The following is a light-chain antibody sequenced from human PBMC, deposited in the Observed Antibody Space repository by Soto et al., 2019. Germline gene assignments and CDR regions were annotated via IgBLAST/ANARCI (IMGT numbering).Light chain of an antibody. Sequence: EIVLAQSPVTLSLSPGERATLSCRASESVNSAYLAWYQHRPAQAPRLLIYGASSRATGVPDRFSGSGSGTEYSRTITRLEPADFALYYCQQYGNSPWTFGLGTKVEIK. CDR2: GAS. CDR3: QQYGNSPWT. CDR1: ESVNSAY. V-gene: IGKV3-20*01. J-gene: IGKJ1*01.